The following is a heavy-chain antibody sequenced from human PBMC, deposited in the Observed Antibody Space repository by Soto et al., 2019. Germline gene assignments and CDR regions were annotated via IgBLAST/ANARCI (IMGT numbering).Heavy chain of an antibody. J-gene: IGHJ4*02. Sequence: ASVKVSCKASGDTFSSYTLNWVRQAPGQGLEWMGWINAYNGNTNYAQKFQGRVTMTTDTSTSTAYMELRSLRSDDTAVYYCARDVGYGLIDYWGQGTLVTVSS. CDR1: GDTFSSYT. CDR3: ARDVGYGLIDY. CDR2: INAYNGNT. V-gene: IGHV1-18*01. D-gene: IGHD5-18*01.